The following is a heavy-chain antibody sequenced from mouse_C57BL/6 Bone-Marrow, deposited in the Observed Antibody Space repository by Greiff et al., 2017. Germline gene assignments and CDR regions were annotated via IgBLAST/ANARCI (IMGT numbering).Heavy chain of an antibody. CDR3: ARGVSFDY. D-gene: IGHD6-2*01. J-gene: IGHJ2*01. CDR1: GYTFTSYW. CDR2: IDPSDSYT. V-gene: IGHV1-59*01. Sequence: QVHVKQPGAELVRPGTSVKLSCKASGYTFTSYWMHWVKQRPGQGLEWIGVIDPSDSYTNYNQKFKGKATLTVDTSSSTAYMQLSSLTSEDSAVYYCARGVSFDYWGKGTTLTVSS.